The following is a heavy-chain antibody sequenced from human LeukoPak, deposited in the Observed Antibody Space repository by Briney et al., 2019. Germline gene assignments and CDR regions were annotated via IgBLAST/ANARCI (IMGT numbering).Heavy chain of an antibody. CDR1: GGSVSTYF. J-gene: IGHJ4*02. CDR2: IYYNGST. V-gene: IGHV4-59*02. Sequence: SETLSLTCPVSGGSVSTYFWSWIRQPPGKGLKWHGYIYYNGSTHYNPSLKSRVTISVDTSKNQSSLKLSSVTAADTAVYYCAREAYGSGSYSHWGQGTLVTVSS. CDR3: AREAYGSGSYSH. D-gene: IGHD3-10*01.